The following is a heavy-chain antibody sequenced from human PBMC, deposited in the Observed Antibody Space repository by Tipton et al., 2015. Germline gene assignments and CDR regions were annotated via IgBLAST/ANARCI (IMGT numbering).Heavy chain of an antibody. CDR1: GGSISSSNW. CDR2: IYHSGST. Sequence: TLSLTCAVSGGSISSSNWCSWVRQPPGKGLEWIGEIYHSGSTNYNPSLKSRVTISVDTSKNEFSLKLRSVTAADTAVYYCARDLEHGMDVWGQGTTVTVSS. V-gene: IGHV4-4*02. CDR3: ARDLEHGMDV. J-gene: IGHJ6*02. D-gene: IGHD3-3*01.